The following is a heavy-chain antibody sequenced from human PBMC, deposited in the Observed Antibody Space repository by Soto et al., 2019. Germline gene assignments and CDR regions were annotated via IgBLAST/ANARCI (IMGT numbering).Heavy chain of an antibody. J-gene: IGHJ5*02. D-gene: IGHD3-3*01. Sequence: LRLSCAASGLTVSSNYMNWVRQAPGKGLEWVSLIYTGGGTYYADSVKGRFTVSRDNSKNTLYLQMNSLRAEDTAVYYCAKETRLRFLDLYNWFDPWGQGTLVTVS. CDR1: GLTVSSNY. V-gene: IGHV3-53*01. CDR3: AKETRLRFLDLYNWFDP. CDR2: IYTGGGT.